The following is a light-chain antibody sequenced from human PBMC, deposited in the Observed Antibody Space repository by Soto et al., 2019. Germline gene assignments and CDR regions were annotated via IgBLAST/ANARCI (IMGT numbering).Light chain of an antibody. V-gene: IGKV2-28*01. J-gene: IGKJ2*01. CDR2: LGS. CDR1: QSLLHSNGYNY. CDR3: MQALQTPYT. Sequence: DIVMTQSPLSLPVTPGEPASISCRSSQSLLHSNGYNYLDWYLQKPGQSPQLLIYLGSNRASGVPDRFSGSGSDTAFTLKISRVEAEDVGVYYCMQALQTPYTFGQGTKLEIK.